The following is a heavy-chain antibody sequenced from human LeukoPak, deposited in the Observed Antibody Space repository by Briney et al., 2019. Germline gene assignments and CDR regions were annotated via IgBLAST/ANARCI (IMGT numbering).Heavy chain of an antibody. Sequence: PRGSLRLSCAVSGFPVADAYMAWVRPAPGKGLEWVGTLYIAGESYYADSVRGRFNISRDNSENTLYLQRTTVRDDDPAIYFCAAGFRSEFIYFYWHVWGKGTPVTVSS. D-gene: IGHD1-14*01. CDR2: LYIAGES. V-gene: IGHV3-53*01. CDR1: GFPVADAY. J-gene: IGHJ6*03. CDR3: AAGFRSEFIYFYWHV.